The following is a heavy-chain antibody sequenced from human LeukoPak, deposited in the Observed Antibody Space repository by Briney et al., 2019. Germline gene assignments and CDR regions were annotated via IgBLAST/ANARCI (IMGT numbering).Heavy chain of an antibody. CDR3: AKELTSCCYFES. CDR2: IYIAGGT. V-gene: IGHV3-66*01. Sequence: GGSLRLSCAASGFTVSGNHMSWVRQAPGRGLEWVSVIYIAGGTYYADSVQGRFTISRDDSKNTLYLQMNDLRAEDTAIYYCAKELTSCCYFESWGQGTLVTVSS. D-gene: IGHD2-15*01. CDR1: GFTVSGNH. J-gene: IGHJ4*02.